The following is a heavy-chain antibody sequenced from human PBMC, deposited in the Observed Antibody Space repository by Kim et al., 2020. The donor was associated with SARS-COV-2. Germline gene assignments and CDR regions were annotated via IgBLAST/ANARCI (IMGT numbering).Heavy chain of an antibody. CDR1: GGSISSSSYY. D-gene: IGHD5-12*01. Sequence: SETLSLTCTVSGGSISSSSYYWGWIRQPPGKGLEWIGSIYYSGSNYYNPSLKSRVTISVDTSKNQFSLKLSSVTAADTAVYYCASFPPGYDGVYGYWGQGTLVTVSS. CDR3: ASFPPGYDGVYGY. CDR2: IYYSGSN. V-gene: IGHV4-39*01. J-gene: IGHJ4*02.